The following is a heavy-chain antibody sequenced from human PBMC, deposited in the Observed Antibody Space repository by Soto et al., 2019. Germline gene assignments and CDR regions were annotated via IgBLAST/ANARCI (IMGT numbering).Heavy chain of an antibody. J-gene: IGHJ6*02. CDR1: GGTFSSYA. Sequence: ASVKVSCKASGGTFSSYAISWVRQAPEKGLEWMGSFDPEDGQTINKQKFQDRVTMTGDTSSDTGYMGLSNLRSEDTAIYYCATSLELPLGVDIWGQGTTVTVSS. D-gene: IGHD1-7*01. CDR3: ATSLELPLGVDI. V-gene: IGHV1-24*01. CDR2: FDPEDGQT.